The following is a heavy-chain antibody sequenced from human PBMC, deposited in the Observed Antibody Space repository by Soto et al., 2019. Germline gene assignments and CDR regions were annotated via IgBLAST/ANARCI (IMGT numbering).Heavy chain of an antibody. J-gene: IGHJ4*02. CDR3: ARLNYGILIDY. CDR1: GGSISSYY. V-gene: IGHV4-59*01. D-gene: IGHD3-9*01. CDR2: IYYSGST. Sequence: PSETLSLTCTVSGGSISSYYWSWIRQPPGKGLEWIGYIYYSGSTNYNPSLKSRVTVSVDTSKNQFSLKLSSVTTADTAVYYCARLNYGILIDYWGQGTLVTVSS.